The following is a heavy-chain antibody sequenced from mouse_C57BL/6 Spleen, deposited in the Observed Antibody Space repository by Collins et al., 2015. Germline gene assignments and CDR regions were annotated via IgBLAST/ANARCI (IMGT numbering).Heavy chain of an antibody. CDR2: IRNKANGYTT. CDR3: ARENYYFDY. V-gene: IGHV7-3*02. J-gene: IGHJ2*01. Sequence: EVKLVESGGGLVQPGGSLRLSCATSGFTFTDYYMSWVRQPPGKALEWLGFIRNKANGYTTEYSASVKGRFTISRDNSQSILYLQMNTLRAEDSATYHCARENYYFDYWGQGTTLTVSS. CDR1: GFTFTDYY.